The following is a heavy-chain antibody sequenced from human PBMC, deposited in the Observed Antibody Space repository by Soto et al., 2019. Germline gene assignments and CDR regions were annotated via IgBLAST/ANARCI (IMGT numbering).Heavy chain of an antibody. CDR3: ARGGTTVVTPIDY. CDR2: IGTAGDT. Sequence: EVQLVESGGGLVQPGGSLRLSCAASGFTFSSYDMYWARQATGKGLEWVSTIGTAGDTYYPGSVKGRFTISRENAKNSLYLQINSLRAEDTAVYYCARGGTTVVTPIDYWGQGTLVTVSS. D-gene: IGHD4-17*01. V-gene: IGHV3-13*01. J-gene: IGHJ4*02. CDR1: GFTFSSYD.